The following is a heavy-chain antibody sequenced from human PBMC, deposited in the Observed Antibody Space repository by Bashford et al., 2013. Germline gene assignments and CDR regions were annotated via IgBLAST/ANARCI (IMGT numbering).Heavy chain of an antibody. V-gene: IGHV1-2*02. CDR3: ARDGPVVGVWNAFDV. CDR2: INPNPNSGAT. J-gene: IGHJ3*01. Sequence: WVRQAPGQGLEWMGIINPNPNSGATKYAEMFQGRVTMTRDTSISTAYMELSSLRSDDTAVYYCARDGPVVGVWNAFDVWGQGTMVTVSS. D-gene: IGHD1-26*01.